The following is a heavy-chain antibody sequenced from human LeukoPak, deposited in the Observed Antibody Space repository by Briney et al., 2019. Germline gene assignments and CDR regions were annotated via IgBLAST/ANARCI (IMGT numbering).Heavy chain of an antibody. V-gene: IGHV4-39*07. D-gene: IGHD6-13*01. Sequence: SETLSLTCTVSGGSISSSDYYWGWIRQPPGKGLEWSASIYYSGTTHYNPSHQSRVTMSVDTSKNQFSLKLSSVTAADTAVYYCAREEWWQQLVLTGVDYWGQGTLVTVSS. J-gene: IGHJ4*02. CDR3: AREEWWQQLVLTGVDY. CDR1: GGSISSSDYY. CDR2: IYYSGTT.